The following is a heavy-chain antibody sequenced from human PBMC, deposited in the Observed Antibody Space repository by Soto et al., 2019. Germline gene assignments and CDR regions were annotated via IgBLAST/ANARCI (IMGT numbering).Heavy chain of an antibody. J-gene: IGHJ4*02. CDR1: GFTFSSYS. CDR2: ISSSRSYI. D-gene: IGHD6-19*01. Sequence: PGGSLRLSCAASGFTFSSYSMNWVRQAPGKGLEWVSSISSSRSYIYYADSVEGRFTISRDNAKNSLYLQMNSLRAEDTAVYYCAKDSGSGHSDFDYWGPGTLVTVSS. CDR3: AKDSGSGHSDFDY. V-gene: IGHV3-21*01.